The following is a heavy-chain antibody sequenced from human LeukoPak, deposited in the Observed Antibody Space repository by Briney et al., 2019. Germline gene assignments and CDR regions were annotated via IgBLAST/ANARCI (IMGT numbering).Heavy chain of an antibody. CDR3: AREYYYDSSGYFRAFDY. D-gene: IGHD3-22*01. CDR2: IWYDGSNK. CDR1: GFTFSSHG. J-gene: IGHJ4*02. V-gene: IGHV3-33*01. Sequence: GRSLRLSCAASGFTFSSHGMHWVRQAPGKGLEWVAVIWYDGSNKYYVDSVKGRFTISRDNSKNTLYLQMNSLRAEDTAVYYCAREYYYDSSGYFRAFDYWGQGTLVTVSS.